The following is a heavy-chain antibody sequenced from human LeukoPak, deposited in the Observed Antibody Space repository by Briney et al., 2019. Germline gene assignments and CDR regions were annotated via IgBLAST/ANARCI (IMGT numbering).Heavy chain of an antibody. D-gene: IGHD6-6*01. V-gene: IGHV3-13*01. J-gene: IGHJ6*02. Sequence: GGSLRLSCVASGFSFSDYDMYWVRQAAGRGLEWVSALGTNGDAYYLGSVRDRFTISRENVKNSLYLQMNSLGVEDTAVYYCAREWRGIASHYHGMDVWGQGTTVTVSS. CDR3: AREWRGIASHYHGMDV. CDR1: GFSFSDYD. CDR2: LGTNGDA.